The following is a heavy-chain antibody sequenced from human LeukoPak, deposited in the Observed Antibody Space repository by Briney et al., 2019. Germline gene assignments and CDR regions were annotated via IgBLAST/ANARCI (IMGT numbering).Heavy chain of an antibody. J-gene: IGHJ4*02. Sequence: GGSLRLSCAASGCTFSSSSMNWVRQAPGKGLEWVSSISSSSSYIYYADSVKGRFTISRDNAKNSLYLQMNSLRAEDTAVYYCARNLNYYDSIGSNYWGQGTLVTVSS. CDR3: ARNLNYYDSIGSNY. V-gene: IGHV3-21*01. D-gene: IGHD3-22*01. CDR1: GCTFSSSS. CDR2: ISSSSSYI.